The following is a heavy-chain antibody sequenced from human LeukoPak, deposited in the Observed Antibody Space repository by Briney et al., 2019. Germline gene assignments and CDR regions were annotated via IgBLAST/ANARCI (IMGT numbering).Heavy chain of an antibody. CDR2: ISGSGAST. Sequence: GGSLRLSCAASGSGFIFSNYGMRWVRQAPGKGLEWVSAISGSGASTYYADSVKGRCIVSRDNSKKTLHLQMNNLRAEDTAVYYCAKSIRGDTYYFDYWGQGTLVTVSS. CDR1: GSGFIFSNYG. CDR3: AKSIRGDTYYFDY. J-gene: IGHJ4*02. V-gene: IGHV3-23*01. D-gene: IGHD3-16*01.